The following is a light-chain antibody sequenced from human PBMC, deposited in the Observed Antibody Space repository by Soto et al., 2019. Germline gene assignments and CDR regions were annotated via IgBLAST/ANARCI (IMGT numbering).Light chain of an antibody. J-gene: IGLJ1*01. V-gene: IGLV1-40*01. CDR2: GNS. Sequence: QSVLTQPPSVSGAPGQRVTISCTGSSSNIGAGYDVHWYQQLPGTAPKLLIYGNSNRPSGVPDRFSGSKSGTSASLAITGLQAEDDADYYCQSYDSSLGGAGVFGTGTKGTVL. CDR1: SSNIGAGYD. CDR3: QSYDSSLGGAGV.